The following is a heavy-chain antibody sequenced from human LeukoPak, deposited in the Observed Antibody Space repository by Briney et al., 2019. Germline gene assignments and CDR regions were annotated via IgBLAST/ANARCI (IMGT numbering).Heavy chain of an antibody. CDR1: GFTFSSYA. V-gene: IGHV4-39*07. D-gene: IGHD3-22*01. CDR3: ARARLGVDYYDSSGYPPPFDY. Sequence: GSLRLSCAASGFTFSSYAMSWVRQPPGKGLEWIGSIYYSGSTYYNPSLKSRVTISVDTSKNQFSLKLSSVTAADTAVYYCARARLGVDYYDSSGYPPPFDYWGQGTLVTVSS. CDR2: IYYSGST. J-gene: IGHJ4*02.